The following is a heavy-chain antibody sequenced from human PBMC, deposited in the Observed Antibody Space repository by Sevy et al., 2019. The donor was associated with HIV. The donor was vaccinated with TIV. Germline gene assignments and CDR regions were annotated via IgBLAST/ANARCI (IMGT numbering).Heavy chain of an antibody. D-gene: IGHD3-10*01. CDR3: AKDLGFRELSGFDY. Sequence: GGSLRLSCTSSGLTFSSSGMHWVRQAPGKGLEWVSAISGSGGSTYYADSVKGRFTISRDNSKNTLYLQMNSLRAEDTAVYYCAKDLGFRELSGFDYWGQGTLVTVSS. V-gene: IGHV3-23*01. CDR1: GLTFSSSG. J-gene: IGHJ4*02. CDR2: ISGSGGST.